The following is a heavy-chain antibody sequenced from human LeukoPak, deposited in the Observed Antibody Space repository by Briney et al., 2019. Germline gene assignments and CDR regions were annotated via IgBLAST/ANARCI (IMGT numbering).Heavy chain of an antibody. J-gene: IGHJ6*03. CDR1: GFTFNTYW. V-gene: IGHV3-7*01. CDR2: IKGDGSEK. D-gene: IGHD3-22*01. Sequence: GGSLRLSCAVSGFTFNTYWMSWVRQAPGKGLEWVANIKGDGSEKHYGDSVRGRFTISRDNAKNSLYLRMNSLRAEDTALYFCARDTYDSSGYHFYYMDVWGKGTTVTVSS. CDR3: ARDTYDSSGYHFYYMDV.